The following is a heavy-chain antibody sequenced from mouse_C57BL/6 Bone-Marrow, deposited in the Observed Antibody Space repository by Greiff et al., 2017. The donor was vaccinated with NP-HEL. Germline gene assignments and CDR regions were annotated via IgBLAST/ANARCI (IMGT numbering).Heavy chain of an antibody. CDR1: GYTFTDYY. V-gene: IGHV1-19*01. CDR3: ARQGYYYGSGAMDY. D-gene: IGHD1-1*01. CDR2: INPYNGGT. Sequence: VQLQQSGPVLVKPGASVKMSCKASGYTFTDYYMNWVKQSHGKSLEWIGVINPYNGGTSYNQKFKGKATLTVDKSSSTAYMELNSLTSEDYAVYYCARQGYYYGSGAMDYWGQGTSVTVSS. J-gene: IGHJ4*01.